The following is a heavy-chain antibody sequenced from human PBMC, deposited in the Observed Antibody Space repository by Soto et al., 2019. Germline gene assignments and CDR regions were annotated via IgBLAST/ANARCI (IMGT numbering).Heavy chain of an antibody. J-gene: IGHJ6*02. CDR3: ARDRLPYDFWSGWLIGYYYYGMDV. CDR1: GDSVSSNSAA. Sequence: SQTLSLTCAISGDSVSSNSAAWNWIRQSPSRGLEWLGRTYYRSKWYNDYAVSVKSRITINPDTSKNQFSLQLNSVTPEDTAVYYCARDRLPYDFWSGWLIGYYYYGMDVWGQGNTVTVSS. V-gene: IGHV6-1*01. D-gene: IGHD3-3*01. CDR2: TYYRSKWYN.